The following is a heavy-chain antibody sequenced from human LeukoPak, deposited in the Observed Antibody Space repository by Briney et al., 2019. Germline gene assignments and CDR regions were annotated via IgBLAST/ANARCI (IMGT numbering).Heavy chain of an antibody. J-gene: IGHJ6*02. V-gene: IGHV3-30*18. D-gene: IGHD3-10*01. CDR2: ISYDGGNK. Sequence: PGGSLRLSCAASGFTFSRYGMHWVRQPPGEGLEWVAVISYDGGNKYYADSVKGRFTISRDNSKNTLYLQMNSLRAEDTAVYYCAKAYYDASGSHSYYYYGMDVWGQGTTVAVSS. CDR1: GFTFSRYG. CDR3: AKAYYDASGSHSYYYYGMDV.